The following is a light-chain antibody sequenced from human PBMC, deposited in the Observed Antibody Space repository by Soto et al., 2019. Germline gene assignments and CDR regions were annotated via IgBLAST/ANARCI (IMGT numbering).Light chain of an antibody. Sequence: QSALTQPASVSGSPGQSITISGTGTSSDVGSYNLVSWYQHHPGKAPKLIIYEGSKRPSGISNRFSGSKSGNTASLTISGLQAEDEADYYCCSYAGSSTPSYVFGSGTKATLL. CDR2: EGS. V-gene: IGLV2-23*01. CDR1: SSDVGSYNL. CDR3: CSYAGSSTPSYV. J-gene: IGLJ1*01.